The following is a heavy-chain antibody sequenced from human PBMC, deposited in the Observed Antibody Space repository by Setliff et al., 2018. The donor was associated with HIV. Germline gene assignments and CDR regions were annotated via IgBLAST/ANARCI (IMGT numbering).Heavy chain of an antibody. J-gene: IGHJ6*02. Sequence: AASLKVSCKASGYTFTGHYLHWVRQAPGQGLEWLGWVNPNSGDAIYAQNFQGRVTMTRDTSINAAYMELRGLRSDDTAVYYCARNFGLSPSGKYYYYYGMDIWGQGTTVTVSS. CDR1: GYTFTGHY. V-gene: IGHV1-2*02. CDR3: ARNFGLSPSGKYYYYYGMDI. D-gene: IGHD3-10*01. CDR2: VNPNSGDA.